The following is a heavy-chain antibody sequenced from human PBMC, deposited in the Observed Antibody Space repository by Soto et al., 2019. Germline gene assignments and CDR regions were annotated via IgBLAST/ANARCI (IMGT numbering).Heavy chain of an antibody. Sequence: GGSLRLSCAASGFPSTSYSINCVRQSPGKGLEWVSSISSTTNYIYYGDSMKGRFTISRDNAKNSLYLEMNSLRAEDTAVYYCARESEDLTSNFDYWGQGTLVTVSS. CDR3: ARESEDLTSNFDY. CDR1: GFPSTSYS. CDR2: ISSTTNYI. J-gene: IGHJ4*02. V-gene: IGHV3-21*06.